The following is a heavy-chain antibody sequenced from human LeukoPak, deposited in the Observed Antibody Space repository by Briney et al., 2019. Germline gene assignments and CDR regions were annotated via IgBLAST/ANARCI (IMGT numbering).Heavy chain of an antibody. V-gene: IGHV3-48*04. Sequence: GGSLRLSCAASGFTFSSYSMNWVRQAPGKGLEWVSYISSSSSTIYYADSVKGRFTISRDNAKNSLYLQMNSLRAEDTAVYYCARDAGYYDSSGSYYWGQGTLVTVSS. CDR1: GFTFSSYS. CDR2: ISSSSSTI. J-gene: IGHJ4*02. D-gene: IGHD3-22*01. CDR3: ARDAGYYDSSGSYY.